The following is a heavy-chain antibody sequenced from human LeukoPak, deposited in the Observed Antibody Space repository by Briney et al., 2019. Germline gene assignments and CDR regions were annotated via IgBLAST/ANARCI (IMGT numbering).Heavy chain of an antibody. CDR1: GGSISSYY. V-gene: IGHV4-59*01. D-gene: IGHD1-26*01. CDR2: IYSSGST. J-gene: IGHJ4*02. CDR3: ARVRRSYFTFDY. Sequence: SETLSLTCTVSGGSISSYYWSWIRQPPGKGLEWIAYIYSSGSTKYNPFLKSRVTISVDTSKNQFSLKLSSVTAADTAVYYCARVRRSYFTFDYWGQGTLVTVSS.